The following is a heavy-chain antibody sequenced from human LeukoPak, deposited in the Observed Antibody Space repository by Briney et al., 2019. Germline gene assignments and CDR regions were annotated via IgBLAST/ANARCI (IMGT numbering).Heavy chain of an antibody. Sequence: GRSLRLSCAASGFTFSSYAMHWVRQAPGKGLEWVAVISYDGSNKYYADSVKGRFTVSRDNFKNILYLQMNSLRPEDTAIYYCAKDRRDDYNWEAFDLWGQGTMVTVSS. V-gene: IGHV3-30*04. CDR3: AKDRRDDYNWEAFDL. CDR1: GFTFSSYA. D-gene: IGHD5-24*01. CDR2: ISYDGSNK. J-gene: IGHJ3*01.